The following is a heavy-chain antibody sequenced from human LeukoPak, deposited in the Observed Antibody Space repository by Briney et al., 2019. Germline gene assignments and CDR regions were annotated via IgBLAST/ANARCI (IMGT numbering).Heavy chain of an antibody. D-gene: IGHD5-18*01. CDR3: ARGDTAMVLDY. V-gene: IGHV1-69*06. CDR1: GGTFSSYA. CDR2: IIPIFGTA. Sequence: SVKVSGKASGGTFSSYAISWVRQAPGQGLEWMGGIIPIFGTANYAQKFQGRVTITADKSTSTAYMELSSLRSEDTAVYYCARGDTAMVLDYWGQGTLVTVSS. J-gene: IGHJ4*02.